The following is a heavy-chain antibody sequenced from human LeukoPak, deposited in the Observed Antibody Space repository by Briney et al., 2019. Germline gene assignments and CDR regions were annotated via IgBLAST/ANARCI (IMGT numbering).Heavy chain of an antibody. J-gene: IGHJ6*02. D-gene: IGHD3-3*01. Sequence: GASVKVSCKASGGTFSSYAIIWVRQAPGQGLEWMGRIIPILGIANYAQKFQGRVTITADKSTSTAYMELSSLRSEDTAVYYCAREVLTIFGDSPYYYYGMGVWGQGTTVTVSS. CDR1: GGTFSSYA. V-gene: IGHV1-69*04. CDR3: AREVLTIFGDSPYYYYGMGV. CDR2: IIPILGIA.